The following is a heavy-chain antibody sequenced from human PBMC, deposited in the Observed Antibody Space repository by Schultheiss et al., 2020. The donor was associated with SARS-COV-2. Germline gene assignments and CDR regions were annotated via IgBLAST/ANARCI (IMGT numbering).Heavy chain of an antibody. V-gene: IGHV1-2*02. D-gene: IGHD1-26*01. J-gene: IGHJ5*02. CDR3: ARDLQASVGYRPRDWFDP. CDR2: INPSSGDT. CDR1: GYTFIGFY. Sequence: ASVKVSCKASGYTFIGFYIHWLRQAPGQGLQWMGWINPSSGDTNEAQRFQGRVTMTRDTSISTAYMALNRLTSDDTAVYYCARDLQASVGYRPRDWFDPWGQGTLVTVSS.